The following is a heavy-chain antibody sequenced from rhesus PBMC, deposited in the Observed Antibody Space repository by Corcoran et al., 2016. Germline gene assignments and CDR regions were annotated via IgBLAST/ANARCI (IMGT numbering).Heavy chain of an antibody. CDR1: GFTFSSYA. CDR3: AAIVPSDV. CDR2: INSGGGST. D-gene: IGHD2-2*01. V-gene: IGHV3-103*01. Sequence: EVQLVETGGGLVQPGGSLRLSCAASGFTFSSYAMQWVRQAPGKGLEWISAINSGGGSTYYADSVKGRFTISRDNSKNTLSLQMNSLRAEDTAVYYCAAIVPSDVWGPGVLVTVSS. J-gene: IGHJ5-1*01.